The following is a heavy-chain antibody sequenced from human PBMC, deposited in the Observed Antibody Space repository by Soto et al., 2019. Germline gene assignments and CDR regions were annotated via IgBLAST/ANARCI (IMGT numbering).Heavy chain of an antibody. CDR1: GYTFTGYY. J-gene: IGHJ4*02. CDR2: INPNSGGT. D-gene: IGHD2-15*01. V-gene: IGHV1-2*04. CDR3: ARGPESAGYCSGGSCSPFDY. Sequence: QVQLVQSGAEVKKPGASVKVSCKASGYTFTGYYMHWVRQAPGQGLEWMGWINPNSGGTNYAQKFQGWVTLTRDTSISTAYMELSRLRSDDTAVYYCARGPESAGYCSGGSCSPFDYWGQGPLVTVSS.